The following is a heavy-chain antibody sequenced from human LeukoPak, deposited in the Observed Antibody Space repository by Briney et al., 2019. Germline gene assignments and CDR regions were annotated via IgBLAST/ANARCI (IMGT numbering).Heavy chain of an antibody. D-gene: IGHD2-15*01. V-gene: IGHV3-21*01. Sequence: PGGSLRLSCAASGFTFSSYSMYWVRQAPGKGLEWVSFISSGSNYIYYTDSVKGRFTISRDNAKNSLYLQMNSLRVEDTAIYYCTRVGCSGGTCYDYWGQGTLVTVPS. J-gene: IGHJ4*02. CDR1: GFTFSSYS. CDR3: TRVGCSGGTCYDY. CDR2: ISSGSNYI.